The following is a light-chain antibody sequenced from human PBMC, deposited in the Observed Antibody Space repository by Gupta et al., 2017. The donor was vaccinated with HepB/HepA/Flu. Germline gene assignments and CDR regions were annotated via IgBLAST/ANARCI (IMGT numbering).Light chain of an antibody. J-gene: IGKJ4*01. Sequence: EIVLTQSPAPRSLSPGERATLSCRASQSVSSYLAWYQQKPCQVPRLLSYDASDSAPGIPARFTGSACGTDVTLTISSLEPEDFAVYYGQQLSHWPTFGGGTKVEIK. CDR1: QSVSSY. CDR3: QQLSHWPT. CDR2: DAS. V-gene: IGKV3-11*01.